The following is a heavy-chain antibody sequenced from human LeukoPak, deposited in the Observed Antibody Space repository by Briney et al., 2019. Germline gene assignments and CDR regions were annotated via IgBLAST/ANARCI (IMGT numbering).Heavy chain of an antibody. CDR1: GFTFSSYW. CDR3: ARGQYCSRTSCYGSDY. J-gene: IGHJ4*02. CDR2: INSDGSST. Sequence: PGGSLRLSCAASGFTFSSYWMHWVRQAPGKGLVWVSRINSDGSSTSYADSVKGRFTISRDNAKNTLYLQMNSLRAEHTAVYYFARGQYCSRTSCYGSDYWGQGTLVTVYS. D-gene: IGHD2-2*01. V-gene: IGHV3-74*01.